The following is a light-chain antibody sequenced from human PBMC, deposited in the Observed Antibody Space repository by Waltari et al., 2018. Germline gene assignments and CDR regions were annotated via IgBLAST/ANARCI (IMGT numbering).Light chain of an antibody. CDR1: KLGAKY. Sequence: SYELTQPPSVSVSPGHTASIPCPGDKLGAKYACWYQQKPGQSPVLVLYQDTKRPSGIPERFSGSNSGNTATLTISGTQAMDEADYYCQAWDSSTYHVVFGGGTKLTVL. V-gene: IGLV3-1*01. CDR3: QAWDSSTYHVV. J-gene: IGLJ2*01. CDR2: QDT.